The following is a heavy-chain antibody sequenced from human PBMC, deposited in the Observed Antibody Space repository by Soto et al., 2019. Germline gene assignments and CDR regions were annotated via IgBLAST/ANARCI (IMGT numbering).Heavy chain of an antibody. J-gene: IGHJ4*02. V-gene: IGHV1-18*01. CDR1: GYTFTSYG. CDR2: ISAYNGNT. Sequence: QVQLVQSGAEVKKPGASVKVSCKASGYTFTSYGISWVRQAPGQGLAWMGGISAYNGNTNYAQKLQGRVTMTTDTSTSTGYMELRSVISDDTAVDYCARSPLCSWSFGVYWGEGPLVTVS. D-gene: IGHD6-13*01. CDR3: ARSPLCSWSFGVY.